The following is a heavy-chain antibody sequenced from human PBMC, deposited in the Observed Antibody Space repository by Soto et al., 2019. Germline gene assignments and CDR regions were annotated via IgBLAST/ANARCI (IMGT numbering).Heavy chain of an antibody. CDR2: INAGNGNT. CDR3: ARATGRDYDFWSGYYTEFAY. D-gene: IGHD3-3*01. Sequence: ASVKVSCKASGYTFTSYAMHWVRQAPGQRLEWMGWINAGNGNTKYSQKFQGRVTITRDTSASTAYMELSSLRSEDTAVYYCARATGRDYDFWSGYYTEFAYWGQGTLVTVSS. V-gene: IGHV1-3*01. CDR1: GYTFTSYA. J-gene: IGHJ4*02.